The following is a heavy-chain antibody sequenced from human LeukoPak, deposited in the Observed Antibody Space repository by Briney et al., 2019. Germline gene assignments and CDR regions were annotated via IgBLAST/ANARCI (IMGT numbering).Heavy chain of an antibody. CDR2: IYYSGST. CDR3: ARARSYDFWSGPSLDY. D-gene: IGHD3-3*01. J-gene: IGHJ4*02. CDR1: GGSISSSSYY. Sequence: SETLSLTCTVSGGSISSSSYYWGWIRQPPGKGLEWIGSIYYSGSTYYNPSLKSRVTISVYTSKNQFSLKLSSVTAADTAVYYCARARSYDFWSGPSLDYWGQGTLVTVSS. V-gene: IGHV4-39*01.